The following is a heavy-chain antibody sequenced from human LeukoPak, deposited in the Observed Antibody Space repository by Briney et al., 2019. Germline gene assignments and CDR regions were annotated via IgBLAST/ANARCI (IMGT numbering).Heavy chain of an antibody. V-gene: IGHV3-48*04. CDR1: GFTFSSYS. J-gene: IGHJ4*02. CDR3: ARDLDSGNYFFAY. D-gene: IGHD3-22*01. Sequence: GGSLRLSCAASGFTFSSYSMNWVRQAPGKGLEWVSYISSSSSTIYYADSVEGRFTISRDNAKNSLYLQMSSLRAEDTAVYYCARDLDSGNYFFAYWGQGTPVTVSS. CDR2: ISSSSSTI.